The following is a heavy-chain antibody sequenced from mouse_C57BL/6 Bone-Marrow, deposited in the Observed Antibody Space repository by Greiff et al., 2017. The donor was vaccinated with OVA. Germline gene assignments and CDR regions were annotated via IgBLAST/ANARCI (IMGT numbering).Heavy chain of an antibody. CDR1: GYTFTSYG. D-gene: IGHD2-2*01. CDR3: ARSSPRLWFRY. CDR2: IYPRSGNT. Sequence: VQGVESGAELARPGASVKLSCKASGYTFTSYGISWVKQRTGQGLEWIGEIYPRSGNTYYNEKFKGKATLTADKSSSTAYMELRSLTSEDSAVYFCARSSPRLWFRYWGQGTSVTVSS. J-gene: IGHJ4*01. V-gene: IGHV1-81*01.